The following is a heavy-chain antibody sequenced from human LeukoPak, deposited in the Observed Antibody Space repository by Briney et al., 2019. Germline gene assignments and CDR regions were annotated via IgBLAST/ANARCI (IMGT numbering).Heavy chain of an antibody. D-gene: IGHD3-10*01. J-gene: IGHJ6*03. CDR2: MNPNSGNT. CDR3: ARDFLYGSGSYYTYYYCMDV. Sequence: ASVKVSCKASGYTFTSYDINWVRQAPGQGLERVGRMNPNSGNTGYAQKMQGRVTITRNTSKSTAYIELSRLRSDDTAVYYCARDFLYGSGSYYTYYYCMDVWGKGTTVTISS. V-gene: IGHV1-8*03. CDR1: GYTFTSYD.